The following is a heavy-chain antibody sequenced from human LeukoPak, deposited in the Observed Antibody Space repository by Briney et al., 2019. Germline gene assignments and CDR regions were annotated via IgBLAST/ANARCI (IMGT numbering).Heavy chain of an antibody. D-gene: IGHD3-16*01. CDR2: IYYSGST. Sequence: GSLRLSCAASGFTFNTYTMNWVRQPPGKGLEWIGSIYYSGSTYYNPSLKSRVTISVDTSKNQFSLKLSSMTAADTAVYYCARETSQKGAHYMDVWGKGTTVTISS. V-gene: IGHV4-39*07. J-gene: IGHJ6*03. CDR1: GFTFNTYT. CDR3: ARETSQKGAHYMDV.